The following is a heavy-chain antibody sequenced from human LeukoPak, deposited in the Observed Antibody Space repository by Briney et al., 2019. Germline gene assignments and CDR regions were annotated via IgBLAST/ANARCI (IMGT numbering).Heavy chain of an antibody. Sequence: PGGSLRLSCAASGFTFSTYWMTWVRQAPGKGLEWVANIKQDGSEKYYVDFVKGRFTISGDNAKNSLYLQMNSLRAEDSAVYYCARDSTVTLSYGMDVWGQGTTVTVPS. CDR1: GFTFSTYW. CDR2: IKQDGSEK. J-gene: IGHJ6*02. D-gene: IGHD4-17*01. V-gene: IGHV3-7*03. CDR3: ARDSTVTLSYGMDV.